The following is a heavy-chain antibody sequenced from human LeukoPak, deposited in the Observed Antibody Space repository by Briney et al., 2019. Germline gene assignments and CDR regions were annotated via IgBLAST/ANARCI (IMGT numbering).Heavy chain of an antibody. D-gene: IGHD4-17*01. J-gene: IGHJ5*02. CDR3: ARATSGDYAWFDP. CDR2: ISYSGST. V-gene: IGHV4-59*01. Sequence: SETLSLTCTVSGASISSYFWSWIRQPPGKGLEWIGYISYSGSTNYNPSLKGRVTTSVDTSKNQFSLKLSSVTAADTAVYYCARATSGDYAWFDPWGQGTLVTVSS. CDR1: GASISSYF.